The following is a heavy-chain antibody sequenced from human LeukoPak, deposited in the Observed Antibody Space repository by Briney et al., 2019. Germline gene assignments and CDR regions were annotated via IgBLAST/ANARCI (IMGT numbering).Heavy chain of an antibody. CDR1: GYSLTELS. V-gene: IGHV1-24*01. D-gene: IGHD2-15*01. J-gene: IGHJ4*02. Sequence: ASVKVSCKVSGYSLTELSTHWVRQAPGKGLEWMGGFDPEDGETIYTQKFQGRVTMTEDTSTDTAFMELSSLRSEDTAVYYCATDLGYCSGGSCYTFDYWGQGTLVTVSS. CDR3: ATDLGYCSGGSCYTFDY. CDR2: FDPEDGET.